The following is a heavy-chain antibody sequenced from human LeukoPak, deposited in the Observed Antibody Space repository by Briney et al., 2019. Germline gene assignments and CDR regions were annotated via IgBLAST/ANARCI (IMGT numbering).Heavy chain of an antibody. Sequence: MASETLSLTCTVSGGSISPYYWSWIRQPPGKGLEWIGYIYYSGSTNYNPSLKSRVTISVDTSKNQFSLKLTSVTAADTAVYYCARHLTFTFGGVHDAFDIWGQGTMVTVSS. J-gene: IGHJ3*02. CDR2: IYYSGST. CDR3: ARHLTFTFGGVHDAFDI. D-gene: IGHD3-16*01. CDR1: GGSISPYY. V-gene: IGHV4-59*08.